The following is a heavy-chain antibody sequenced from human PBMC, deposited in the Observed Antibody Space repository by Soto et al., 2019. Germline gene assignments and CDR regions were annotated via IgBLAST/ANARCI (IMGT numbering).Heavy chain of an antibody. CDR2: IYYSGSA. Sequence: LSLTCTVSGGSISSYYWSWIRQPPGKGLEWIGYIYYSGSANYNPSLKSRVTISVDTSKNQFSLKPGSVTAADTAVYYCARVHIRDGYNYFGLDYWCQGTLVTVSS. CDR1: GGSISSYY. D-gene: IGHD5-12*01. J-gene: IGHJ4*02. V-gene: IGHV4-59*01. CDR3: ARVHIRDGYNYFGLDY.